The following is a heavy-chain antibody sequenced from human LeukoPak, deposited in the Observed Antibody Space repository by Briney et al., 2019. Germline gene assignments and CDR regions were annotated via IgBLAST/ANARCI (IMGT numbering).Heavy chain of an antibody. V-gene: IGHV3-7*03. Sequence: GGSLRLSCAVSGFTFSGFWMSWSRQAPGKGLEWVASINSDGSEGYYADVVKGRFTISRDNAKNSLYLQINSLRAEDTAVYYCARSSYSSSSSVWGQGIMVTVSS. CDR2: INSDGSEG. D-gene: IGHD6-6*01. J-gene: IGHJ3*01. CDR3: ARSSYSSSSSV. CDR1: GFTFSGFW.